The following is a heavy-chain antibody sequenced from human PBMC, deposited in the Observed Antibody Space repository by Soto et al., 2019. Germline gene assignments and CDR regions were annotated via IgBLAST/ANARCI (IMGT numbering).Heavy chain of an antibody. J-gene: IGHJ6*01. CDR3: TRDPVDHSGYAFYDMDV. CDR2: IWYDGSNK. V-gene: IGHV3-33*01. Sequence: QVQLVESGGGVVQPGRSLRLSCAASGFTFSSYGMHWVRQAPGKGLEWVAVIWYDGSNKYYADSVKGRITISTENSKNPLSLQMNSLRAKDTTVYYCTRDPVDHSGYAFYDMDVWGQGTTVTVSS. CDR1: GFTFSSYG. D-gene: IGHD5-12*01.